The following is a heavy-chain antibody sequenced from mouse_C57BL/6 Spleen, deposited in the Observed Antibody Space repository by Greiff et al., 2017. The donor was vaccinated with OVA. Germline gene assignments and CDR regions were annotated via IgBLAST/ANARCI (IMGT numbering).Heavy chain of an antibody. J-gene: IGHJ3*01. CDR3: ARRGYGSSSPWFAY. CDR1: GYTFTSYW. Sequence: QVQLQQPGAELVMPGASVKLSCKASGYTFTSYWMHWVKQRPGQGLEWIGEIDPSDSYTNYNQKFRGKSTLTVDKSSSTAYMQLSSLTSEDSAVYYCARRGYGSSSPWFAYWGQGTLVTVSA. CDR2: IDPSDSYT. D-gene: IGHD1-1*01. V-gene: IGHV1-69*01.